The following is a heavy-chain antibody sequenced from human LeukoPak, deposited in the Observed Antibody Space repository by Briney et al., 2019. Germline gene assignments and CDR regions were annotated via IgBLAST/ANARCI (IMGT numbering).Heavy chain of an antibody. CDR1: GFTFSSYA. V-gene: IGHV3-23*01. D-gene: IGHD6-19*01. CDR3: ARRSSGWYDY. Sequence: GGSLRLSCAASGFTFSSYAMSWVRQAPGKGLEWVSAISGSGGSTYYADSVKGRFTISRDNSKDTLYLQMNSLRAEDTAVYYCARRSSGWYDYWGQGTLVTVSS. J-gene: IGHJ4*02. CDR2: ISGSGGST.